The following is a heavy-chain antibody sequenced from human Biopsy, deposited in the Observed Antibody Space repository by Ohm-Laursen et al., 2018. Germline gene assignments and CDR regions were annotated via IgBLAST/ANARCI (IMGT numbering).Heavy chain of an antibody. V-gene: IGHV4-59*07. CDR1: GGSISSDY. D-gene: IGHD2/OR15-2a*01. CDR2: IYYSGCT. Sequence: SDTLSLTCTVSGGSISSDYWSWIRQTPGKGLEWIGYIYYSGCTNYNPSLKSRVTISVDTSKNQFSLRLNSVTAADTVVYYCARATNSTGWPYYYFYGMDVWGQGTTVTVSS. J-gene: IGHJ6*02. CDR3: ARATNSTGWPYYYFYGMDV.